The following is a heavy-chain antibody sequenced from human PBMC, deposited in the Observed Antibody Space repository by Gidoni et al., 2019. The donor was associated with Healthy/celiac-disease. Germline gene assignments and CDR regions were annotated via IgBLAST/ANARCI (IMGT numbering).Heavy chain of an antibody. CDR2: INYSGST. CDR1: GGSFSGYY. CDR3: ARVVPAARHYYGMDV. J-gene: IGHJ6*02. D-gene: IGHD2-2*01. V-gene: IGHV4-34*01. Sequence: QVQLQQWGAGLLKPSETLSLTCAVYGGSFSGYYWSWIRQPPGKGLEWIGEINYSGSTNYSPSLKSRVTLSADTSKNQFSLKLRSVTAADTAVYYCARVVPAARHYYGMDVWGQGTTVTVSS.